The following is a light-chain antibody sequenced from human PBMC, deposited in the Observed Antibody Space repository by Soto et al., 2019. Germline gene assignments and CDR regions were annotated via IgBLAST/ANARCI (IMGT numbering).Light chain of an antibody. CDR3: QQYNNWPVT. J-gene: IGKJ4*01. CDR2: GAS. Sequence: EIVMTQSPDTLSVSPGERATISCRASQSVSSKLAWYQQKPGQAPRLLINGASTRATGIPARFSGSGSGTEFTLTISSLQSEDFAVYYCQQYNNWPVTFGGGTKVEIK. CDR1: QSVSSK. V-gene: IGKV3-15*01.